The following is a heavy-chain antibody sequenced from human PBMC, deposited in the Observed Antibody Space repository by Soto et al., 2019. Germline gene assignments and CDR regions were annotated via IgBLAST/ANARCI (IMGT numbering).Heavy chain of an antibody. Sequence: SETLSLTCNVSGDSVSSGYWSWIRQPPGKGLEWIGFMYFGGSFNYNPSLASRATISVETSKNQFSMKMTSVTAADTAVYYCAKSYYDSLGFTVGPWGQGALVTVS. D-gene: IGHD3-22*01. CDR3: AKSYYDSLGFTVGP. J-gene: IGHJ5*02. CDR2: MYFGGSF. CDR1: GDSVSSGY. V-gene: IGHV4-59*02.